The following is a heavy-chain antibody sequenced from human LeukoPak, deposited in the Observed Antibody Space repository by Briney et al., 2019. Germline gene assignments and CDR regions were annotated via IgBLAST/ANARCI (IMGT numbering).Heavy chain of an antibody. CDR2: ISYDGSNK. D-gene: IGHD6-19*01. J-gene: IGHJ4*02. V-gene: IGHV3-30*04. Sequence: GGSLRLSCAASGFTFSSYAVHWVRQAPGRGLEWVAVISYDGSNKYYADSVKGRFTISRDNSKNTLYLQMNSLRAEDTAVYYCARVSSGCFDYWGQGTLVTVSS. CDR1: GFTFSSYA. CDR3: ARVSSGCFDY.